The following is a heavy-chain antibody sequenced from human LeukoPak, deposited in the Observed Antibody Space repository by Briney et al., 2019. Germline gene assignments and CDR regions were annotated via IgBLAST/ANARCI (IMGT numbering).Heavy chain of an antibody. CDR1: GFTVRSNY. D-gene: IGHD7-27*01. V-gene: IGHV3-7*01. J-gene: IGHJ6*03. CDR2: IKQDGSEK. CDR3: ARLELGPHRAYYYYYMDV. Sequence: GGSLRLSCAASGFTVRSNYMSWVRQAPGKGLEWVANIKQDGSEKYYVDSVKGRFTISRDNAKNSLYLQMNSLRAEDTAVYYCARLELGPHRAYYYYYMDVWGKGTTVTVSS.